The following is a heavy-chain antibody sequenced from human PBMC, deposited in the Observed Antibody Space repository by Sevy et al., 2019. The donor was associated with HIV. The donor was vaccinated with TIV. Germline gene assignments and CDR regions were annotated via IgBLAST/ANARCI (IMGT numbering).Heavy chain of an antibody. D-gene: IGHD5-12*01. CDR3: AKVGYTDAFDI. V-gene: IGHV3-23*01. J-gene: IGHJ3*02. Sequence: GGSLRLSCAASGFTFSDYAMSWVRQAPGKGLEWVSIINNSGGNTYYADSVKGRFTISRDNSKNTLYLAMNSLRGEDMAVYYCAKVGYTDAFDIWSQGTMVTVSS. CDR1: GFTFSDYA. CDR2: INNSGGNT.